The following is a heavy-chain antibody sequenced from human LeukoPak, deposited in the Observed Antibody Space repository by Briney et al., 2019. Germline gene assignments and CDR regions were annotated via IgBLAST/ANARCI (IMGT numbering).Heavy chain of an antibody. D-gene: IGHD3-3*01. Sequence: GSLRLSCAASGFIFSNSAMNWVRQAPGKGLEWVSSINNDGSYIYYAGSVKGRFTISRDNAKNSLYLRLNSLRVEDTAVYYCARDEFFWSGYLGDYWGQGTLVTVSS. V-gene: IGHV3-21*01. CDR3: ARDEFFWSGYLGDY. CDR1: GFIFSNSA. J-gene: IGHJ4*02. CDR2: INNDGSYI.